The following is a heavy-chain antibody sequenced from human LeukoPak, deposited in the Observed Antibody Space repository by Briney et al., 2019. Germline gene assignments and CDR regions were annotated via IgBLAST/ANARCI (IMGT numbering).Heavy chain of an antibody. J-gene: IGHJ5*02. Sequence: SETLSLTCTVSGGSISDYYWSWIRQPPGKGLEWIGYIYYSGSTNYNPSLKSRVTISVDTSKNQFSLKLSSVTAADTAVYYCARSGSGYYFNWFDPWGQGTLVTVSS. CDR1: GGSISDYY. V-gene: IGHV4-59*01. CDR2: IYYSGST. D-gene: IGHD3-22*01. CDR3: ARSGSGYYFNWFDP.